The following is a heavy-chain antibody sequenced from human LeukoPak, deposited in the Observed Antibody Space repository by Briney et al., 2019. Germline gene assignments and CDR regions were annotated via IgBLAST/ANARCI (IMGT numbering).Heavy chain of an antibody. CDR1: GFTFSSYS. CDR2: ISSSSSYI. D-gene: IGHD4-17*01. Sequence: GGSLRLSCAASGFTFSSYSMNWVRQAPGKGLEWVSSISSSSSYIYYADSVKGRFTISRDNAKNSLYLQMNSLRAEDTAVYYCARDRAYGDYVDYWGQGTLVTVSS. V-gene: IGHV3-21*01. CDR3: ARDRAYGDYVDY. J-gene: IGHJ4*02.